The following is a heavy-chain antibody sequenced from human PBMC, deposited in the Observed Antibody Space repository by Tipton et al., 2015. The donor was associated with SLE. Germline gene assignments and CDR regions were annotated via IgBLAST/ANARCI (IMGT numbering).Heavy chain of an antibody. D-gene: IGHD6-19*01. V-gene: IGHV4-31*03. Sequence: TLSLTCTVSGGSINTGGYYWSWIRQLPGKGLEWIGYIYYTGTTYYNPSVKSRVTISLDTSKNQFSLQLNSVTAADTAVYYCARSVARYFNSWGRGTLVTVSS. CDR1: GGSINTGGYY. CDR2: IYYTGTT. J-gene: IGHJ4*02. CDR3: ARSVARYFNS.